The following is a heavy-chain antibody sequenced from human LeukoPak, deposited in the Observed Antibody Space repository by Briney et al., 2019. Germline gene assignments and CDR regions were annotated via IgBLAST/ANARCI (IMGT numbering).Heavy chain of an antibody. Sequence: KPSETLTLTCTVSGDSVTTDYWSWIRQPPGKGLEYIAFIHYSGQTNYSPSLKSRVTISIDTSKNQFSLKLSSVTAADTAVYYCARLGIEVTYGAYDLDYWGQGTLVTVSS. D-gene: IGHD5-12*01. J-gene: IGHJ4*02. CDR3: ARLGIEVTYGAYDLDY. CDR1: GDSVTTDY. CDR2: IHYSGQT. V-gene: IGHV4-59*08.